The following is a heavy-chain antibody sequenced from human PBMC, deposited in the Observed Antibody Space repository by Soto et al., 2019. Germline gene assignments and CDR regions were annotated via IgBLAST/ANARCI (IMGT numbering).Heavy chain of an antibody. Sequence: ASVKVSCKASGYTFTSYYMHWVRQAPGQGLEWMGIINPSGGSTSYAQKFQGRVTMTRDTSTSTVYLELSSLRSEDTAVYYCARDSRQWLVPDWFDPWGQGTLVTVSS. CDR3: ARDSRQWLVPDWFDP. V-gene: IGHV1-46*01. D-gene: IGHD6-19*01. CDR2: INPSGGST. CDR1: GYTFTSYY. J-gene: IGHJ5*02.